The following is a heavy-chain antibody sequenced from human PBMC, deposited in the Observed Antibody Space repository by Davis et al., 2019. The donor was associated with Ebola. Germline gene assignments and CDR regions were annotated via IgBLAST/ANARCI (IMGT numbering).Heavy chain of an antibody. J-gene: IGHJ5*02. Sequence: SVKVSCKASGYTFTSYGISWVRQAPGQGLEWMGGIIPIFGTANYAQKFQGRVTITADESTSTAYMELRSLRSDDTAVYYCARRGEQLAPDPWGQGTLVTVSS. CDR2: IIPIFGTA. V-gene: IGHV1-69*13. D-gene: IGHD6-6*01. CDR3: ARRGEQLAPDP. CDR1: GYTFTSYG.